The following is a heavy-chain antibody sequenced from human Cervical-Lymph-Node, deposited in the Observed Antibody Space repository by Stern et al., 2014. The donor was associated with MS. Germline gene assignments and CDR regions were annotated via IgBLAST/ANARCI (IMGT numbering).Heavy chain of an antibody. J-gene: IGHJ6*02. CDR2: ISWNSGSI. Sequence: EVQLVESGGGLAQPGRSLRLSCAVSGFTFDDYAMRWVRQGPGKGLEWVSGISWNSGSIGYVDSVKGRFTISRDNAKNSLYLQMNRLRAEATALYFCAKGTRGDSAYYYGMDVWGQGTTVTVSS. D-gene: IGHD4-17*01. CDR3: AKGTRGDSAYYYGMDV. V-gene: IGHV3-9*01. CDR1: GFTFDDYA.